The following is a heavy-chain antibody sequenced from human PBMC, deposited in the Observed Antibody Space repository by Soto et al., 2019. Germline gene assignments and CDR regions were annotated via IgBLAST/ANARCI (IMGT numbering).Heavy chain of an antibody. CDR3: ARGGASDYGDYSPFDY. CDR1: GYTFTSYY. CDR2: INPSGGST. Sequence: ASVKVSCKASGYTFTSYYMHWVRQAPGQGLEWMGIINPSGGSTSYAQKFQGRVTMTRDTSTSTVYMELSSLRSEDTAVYYCARGGASDYGDYSPFDYWGQGTLVTVSS. D-gene: IGHD4-17*01. J-gene: IGHJ4*02. V-gene: IGHV1-46*03.